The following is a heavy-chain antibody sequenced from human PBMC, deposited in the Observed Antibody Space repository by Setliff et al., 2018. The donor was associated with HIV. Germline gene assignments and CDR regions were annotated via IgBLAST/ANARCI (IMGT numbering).Heavy chain of an antibody. CDR2: IYPDDSNI. Sequence: PGESLKISCKAVDYTFTTYWIGWVRQMPGEGLEWMGIIYPDDSNIRYNPSFQSQVTISADKSITTAYLEIHNLKASDTATYYCAREAEQDYDVVTETLVEGAYIQFWGRGSLVTVSS. CDR1: DYTFTTYW. D-gene: IGHD3-9*01. V-gene: IGHV5-51*01. CDR3: AREAEQDYDVVTETLVEGAYIQF. J-gene: IGHJ1*01.